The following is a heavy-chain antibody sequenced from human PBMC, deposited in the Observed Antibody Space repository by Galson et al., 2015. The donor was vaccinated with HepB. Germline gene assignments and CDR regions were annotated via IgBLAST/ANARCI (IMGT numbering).Heavy chain of an antibody. V-gene: IGHV1-58*01. CDR3: AALRKYYDFWSGPYGMDV. CDR2: IVVGSGNT. J-gene: IGHJ6*02. Sequence: SVKVSCKASGFTFTSSAVQWVRQARGQRLEWIGWIVVGSGNTNYAQKFQERVTITRDMSTSTAYMELSSLRSEDTAVYYCAALRKYYDFWSGPYGMDVWGQGTTVTVSS. CDR1: GFTFTSSA. D-gene: IGHD3-3*01.